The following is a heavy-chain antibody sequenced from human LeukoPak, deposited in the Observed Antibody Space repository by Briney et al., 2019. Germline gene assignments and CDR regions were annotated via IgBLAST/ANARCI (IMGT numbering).Heavy chain of an antibody. CDR2: IYYSGST. Sequence: SETLSLTCTVSGGSISSYYWSWIRQPPGKGLEWIGYIYYSGSTNYNPSLKSRVTISVDTSKNQFSLKLGSVTAADTAVYYCARQVGAIPWYFDLWGRGTLVTVSS. CDR3: ARQVGAIPWYFDL. J-gene: IGHJ2*01. V-gene: IGHV4-59*08. CDR1: GGSISSYY. D-gene: IGHD1-26*01.